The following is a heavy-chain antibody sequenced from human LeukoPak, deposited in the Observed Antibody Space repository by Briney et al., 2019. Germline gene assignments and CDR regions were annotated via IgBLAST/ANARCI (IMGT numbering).Heavy chain of an antibody. CDR3: ARPSEYCSSTTCSIDY. V-gene: IGHV3-74*01. CDR2: INSDGSST. D-gene: IGHD2-2*01. J-gene: IGHJ4*02. CDR1: GFTFSRYW. Sequence: AGSLRLSCAASGFTFSRYWMHWVRQAPGKGLVWVSRINSDGSSTNYADSMKGRFTISRDNAKNTLFLQMDSLRAEDTAVYYCARPSEYCSSTTCSIDYWGQGTLVTVSS.